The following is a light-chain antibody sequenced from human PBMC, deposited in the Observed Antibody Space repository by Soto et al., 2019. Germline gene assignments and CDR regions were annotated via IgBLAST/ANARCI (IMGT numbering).Light chain of an antibody. V-gene: IGLV1-40*01. J-gene: IGLJ2*01. CDR2: GNN. CDR1: SSNIGAGYD. Sequence: QSVLTQPPSVSGAPGQRVTISCTGSSSNIGAGYDVHWYQHLPATAPKLLIYGNNNRPSGVPDRFSGSKSGTSASLAITGLQAEDEADFYCQSYDKSLSSSVFGGGTQLTVL. CDR3: QSYDKSLSSSV.